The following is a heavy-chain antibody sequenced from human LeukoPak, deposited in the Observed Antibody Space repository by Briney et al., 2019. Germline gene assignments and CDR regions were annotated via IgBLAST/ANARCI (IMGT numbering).Heavy chain of an antibody. CDR3: VKEWYRFGGRFDP. CDR2: ISGSGDKT. CDR1: GFTFSSYV. D-gene: IGHD3-10*01. V-gene: IGHV3-23*01. Sequence: GGSLRLSCAGSGFTFSSYVMNWVRQAPGKGLEWVSGISGSGDKTHYADSVKRRFTISRDNSKNMLYLQMNSLRAEDTAVYYCVKEWYRFGGRFDPWGQGTLVTVSS. J-gene: IGHJ5*02.